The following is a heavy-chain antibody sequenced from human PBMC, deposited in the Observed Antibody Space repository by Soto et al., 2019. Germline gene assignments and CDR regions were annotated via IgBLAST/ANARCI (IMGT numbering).Heavy chain of an antibody. CDR2: IIPILGIA. V-gene: IGHV1-69*02. CDR1: GGTFSSYT. CDR3: ARGGDPYCNSTSCYAAWGYCSGSSCYSLDY. D-gene: IGHD2-2*01. Sequence: QVQLVQSGAEVKKPGSSVKVSCKASGGTFSSYTISWVRQAPGQGLEWMGRIIPILGIANYAQKFQGRVTITADKSTSTAYMEMSRLRSQDTAVYYCARGGDPYCNSTSCYAAWGYCSGSSCYSLDYWGQGTLVTVSS. J-gene: IGHJ4*02.